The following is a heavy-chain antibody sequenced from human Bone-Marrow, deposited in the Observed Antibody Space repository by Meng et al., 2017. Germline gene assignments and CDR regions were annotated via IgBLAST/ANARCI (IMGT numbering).Heavy chain of an antibody. CDR1: GGSFSGYY. J-gene: IGHJ5*02. Sequence: QVRLQQWGAGLLKPSESLSLTCAVDGGSFSGYYWSWIRQPPGKGLEWIGEINHSGSTNYNPSLKSRVTISVDTSKNQFSLKLSSVTAADTAVYYCARAKRIYSGYGWWFDPWGQGTLVTVSS. V-gene: IGHV4-34*01. CDR2: INHSGST. D-gene: IGHD5-12*01. CDR3: ARAKRIYSGYGWWFDP.